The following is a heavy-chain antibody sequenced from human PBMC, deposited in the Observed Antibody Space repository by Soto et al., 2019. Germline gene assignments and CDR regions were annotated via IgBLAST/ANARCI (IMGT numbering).Heavy chain of an antibody. CDR1: GGSISSFH. Sequence: QVQLQESGPGLVKPSETLSLTCTVSGGSISSFHWSWIRQPPGKGLEWIGYVYYPGSTNYTPSFRSRVTISVDTSKNQFSLKLTSVTAADTAVYYCVRWVGHFDFWGQGTLVTVSS. CDR2: VYYPGST. V-gene: IGHV4-59*03. J-gene: IGHJ4*02. D-gene: IGHD1-26*01. CDR3: VRWVGHFDF.